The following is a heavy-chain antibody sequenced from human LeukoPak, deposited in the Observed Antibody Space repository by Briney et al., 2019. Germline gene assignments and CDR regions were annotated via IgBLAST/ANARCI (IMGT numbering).Heavy chain of an antibody. J-gene: IGHJ5*02. CDR2: IRFDGNNK. CDR3: AKGDDYGANTRLPKYNWFDP. CDR1: GFTFSSCA. Sequence: TGGSLRLSRAASGFTFSSCAMHWVRQAPGKGLEWVAFIRFDGNNKYYADSVKGRFTTSRDNSKDTLYLQMDSLRAEDTAVYYCAKGDDYGANTRLPKYNWFDPWGQGTLVTVSS. V-gene: IGHV3-30*02. D-gene: IGHD4-23*01.